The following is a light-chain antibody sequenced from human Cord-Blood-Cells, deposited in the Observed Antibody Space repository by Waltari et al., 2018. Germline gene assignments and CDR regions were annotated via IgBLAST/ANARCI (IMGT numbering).Light chain of an antibody. V-gene: IGKV3-15*01. CDR3: QQYNNWPLT. CDR1: QSVSSN. CDR2: GAS. Sequence: DIVMTHSPATLSVSPGERATLSCRASQSVSSNLAWYQQKPGQAPRLLIYGASTSATGIPARFSGSGSGTEFTLTISSLQSEDFAVYYCQQYNNWPLTFGGGTKVEIK. J-gene: IGKJ4*01.